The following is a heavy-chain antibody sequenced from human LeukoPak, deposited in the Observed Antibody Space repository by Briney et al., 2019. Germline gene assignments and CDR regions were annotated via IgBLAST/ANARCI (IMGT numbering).Heavy chain of an antibody. CDR1: GFPFSSYA. J-gene: IGHJ4*02. Sequence: GSLSLSRAASGFPFSSYAMHWVRPAPGKGLEWVAVISYDGSNKYYADSVKGRFTISRDNSKNTLYLQMNSLRAEDTAVYYCARDRESYGSSPTGYWGQGTLVTVSS. CDR3: ARDRESYGSSPTGY. D-gene: IGHD6-6*01. CDR2: ISYDGSNK. V-gene: IGHV3-30*01.